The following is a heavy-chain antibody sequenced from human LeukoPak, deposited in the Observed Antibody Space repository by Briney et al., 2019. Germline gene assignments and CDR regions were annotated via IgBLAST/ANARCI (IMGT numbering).Heavy chain of an antibody. CDR2: INPNSGGT. D-gene: IGHD3-3*01. V-gene: IGHV1-2*02. CDR3: AILGVLTGNWFDP. Sequence: ASVKVSCKASGYTFTSYDINWVRQAPGQGLEWMGWINPNSGGTNYAQKFQGRVTMTRDTSISTAYMELSRLRSDDTAVYYCAILGVLTGNWFDPWGQGTLVTVSS. CDR1: GYTFTSYD. J-gene: IGHJ5*02.